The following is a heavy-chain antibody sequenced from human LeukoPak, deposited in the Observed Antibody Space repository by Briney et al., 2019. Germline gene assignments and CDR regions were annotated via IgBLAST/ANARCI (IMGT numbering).Heavy chain of an antibody. CDR1: GGSFSGHY. CDR2: IHPSGST. D-gene: IGHD5-12*01. CDR3: ARGATKSAFDI. J-gene: IGHJ3*02. V-gene: IGHV4-34*01. Sequence: PSETLSLTCAVYGGSFSGHYWSWTRQPPGKGLEWIGEIHPSGSTSYNPSLKSRVTISVDTSKNQLSLKLSSVTAADTAVYYCARGATKSAFDIWGQGTMVTVSS.